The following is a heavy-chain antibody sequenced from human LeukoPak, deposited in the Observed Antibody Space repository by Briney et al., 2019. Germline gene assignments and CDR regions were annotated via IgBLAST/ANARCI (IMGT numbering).Heavy chain of an antibody. D-gene: IGHD3-10*01. CDR2: IKQDGSEK. CDR1: EFTFSSYW. CDR3: ARDSWPGDRVEAFDI. V-gene: IGHV3-7*01. Sequence: PGGSLRLSCAASEFTFSSYWMSWVRQAPGKGLEWVANIKQDGSEKYYVDSVKGRFTISRDNAKNSLYLQMNSLRAEDTAVYYCARDSWPGDRVEAFDIWGQGTMVTVSS. J-gene: IGHJ3*02.